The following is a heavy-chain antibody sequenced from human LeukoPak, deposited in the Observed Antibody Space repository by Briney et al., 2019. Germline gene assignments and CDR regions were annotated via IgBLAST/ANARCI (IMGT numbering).Heavy chain of an antibody. D-gene: IGHD3-22*01. J-gene: IGHJ2*01. Sequence: ASVKVSCKASGYTFTSYDINWVRQATGQGLEWMGIINPSGGSTSYAQKFQGRVTMTRDMSTSTVYMELSSLRSEDTAVYYCARDQSQTYYYDSSGYPNWYFDLWGRGTLVTVSS. CDR1: GYTFTSYD. V-gene: IGHV1-46*01. CDR3: ARDQSQTYYYDSSGYPNWYFDL. CDR2: INPSGGST.